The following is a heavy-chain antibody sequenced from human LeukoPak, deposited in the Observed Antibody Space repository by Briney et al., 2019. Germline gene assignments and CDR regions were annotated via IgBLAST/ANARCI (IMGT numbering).Heavy chain of an antibody. J-gene: IGHJ6*03. CDR3: ATLATSRLPYYQYYMDV. CDR1: GGTFSTYA. V-gene: IGHV1-69*05. Sequence: ASVKVSCKASGGTFSTYAISWVRQAPGQGLEWMGGIIPIFGTANYAQKFKGRVMITTDESTSTAYMELSSLRSEDTALYYCATLATSRLPYYQYYMDVWGKGTTVTVSS. CDR2: IIPIFGTA. D-gene: IGHD5-24*01.